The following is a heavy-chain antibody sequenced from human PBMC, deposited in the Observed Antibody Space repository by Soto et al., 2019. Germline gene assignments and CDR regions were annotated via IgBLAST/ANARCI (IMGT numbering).Heavy chain of an antibody. CDR3: ARVAGGDARSFDY. Sequence: SETLSLTCTVSGGSISSYYWSWIRQPPGKGLEWIGYIYYSGSTNYNPSLKSRVTISVDTSKNQFSLKLSSVTAADTAVYYCARVAGGDARSFDYWGQGTLVTVSS. CDR2: IYYSGST. D-gene: IGHD2-21*02. V-gene: IGHV4-59*01. J-gene: IGHJ4*02. CDR1: GGSISSYY.